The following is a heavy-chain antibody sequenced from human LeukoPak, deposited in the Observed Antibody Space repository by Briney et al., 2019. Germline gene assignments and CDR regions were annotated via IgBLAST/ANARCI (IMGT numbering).Heavy chain of an antibody. V-gene: IGHV4-31*03. CDR3: ARDHSGYYGSGEKWFDP. D-gene: IGHD3-10*01. J-gene: IGHJ5*02. CDR1: GGSISSGGYY. Sequence: PSETLSLTCTVSGGSISSGGYYWSWIRQHPGKGLEWIGYIYYSGSTYYNPSLKSRVTLSVDTSKNPCSLKLSSVTAADTAVYYCARDHSGYYGSGEKWFDPWGQGTLVTVSS. CDR2: IYYSGST.